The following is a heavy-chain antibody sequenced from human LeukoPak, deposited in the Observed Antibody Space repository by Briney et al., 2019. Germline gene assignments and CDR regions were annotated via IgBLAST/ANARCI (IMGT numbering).Heavy chain of an antibody. CDR1: GGSISTYY. Sequence: SETLSLTCTVSGGSISTYYWSWIRQAPGKGLEWIGNIYSSGSTNYNPSLKSRVTISVDTSKNRFSLEVNSVTAADTAVYYCERSPHTWIQVWSWGQGTLVTVSS. CDR3: ERSPHTWIQVWS. V-gene: IGHV4-59*01. CDR2: IYSSGST. J-gene: IGHJ4*02. D-gene: IGHD5-18*01.